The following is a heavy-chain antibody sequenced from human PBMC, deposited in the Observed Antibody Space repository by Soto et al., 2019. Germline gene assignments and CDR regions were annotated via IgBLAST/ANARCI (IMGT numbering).Heavy chain of an antibody. Sequence: GGSLRLSCAASGFTFSSYGMHWVRQAPGKGLEWVAVISYDGSNKYYADSVKGRFTISRDNSKNTLYLQMNSLKAEDTAVYYCAKSEFVGNDAFDIWGQGTVVTVSS. V-gene: IGHV3-30*18. CDR1: GFTFSSYG. CDR3: AKSEFVGNDAFDI. J-gene: IGHJ3*02. CDR2: ISYDGSNK. D-gene: IGHD3-10*01.